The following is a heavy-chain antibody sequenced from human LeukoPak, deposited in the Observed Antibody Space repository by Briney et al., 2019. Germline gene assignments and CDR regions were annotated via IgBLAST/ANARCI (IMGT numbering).Heavy chain of an antibody. Sequence: GGSLRLSCEASGFPFSSYVMSWVRQAPGKGLEWIAYINHNAEMIFYPDFVKGRFTISRDNAKNSLYLQMNSLRAEDTAVYYCARASGDFWSGYRPYYYYGMDVWGQGTTVTVSS. D-gene: IGHD3-3*01. V-gene: IGHV3-48*03. J-gene: IGHJ6*02. CDR2: INHNAEMI. CDR1: GFPFSSYV. CDR3: ARASGDFWSGYRPYYYYGMDV.